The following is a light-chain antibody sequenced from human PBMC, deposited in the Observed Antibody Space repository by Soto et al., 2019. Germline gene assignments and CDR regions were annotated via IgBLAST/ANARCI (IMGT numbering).Light chain of an antibody. CDR2: GAS. V-gene: IGKV3-20*01. CDR1: QSVSSSF. J-gene: IGKJ4*01. Sequence: EIVLTQSPGTLSLSPGERATLSCRASQSVSSSFLAWYQQKPGQAPRLLIYGASSRATGIPDRFSGSGSGTDFTLTIRRLEPEDVAVYYCQQYGSSPLTFGGGTKMEIK. CDR3: QQYGSSPLT.